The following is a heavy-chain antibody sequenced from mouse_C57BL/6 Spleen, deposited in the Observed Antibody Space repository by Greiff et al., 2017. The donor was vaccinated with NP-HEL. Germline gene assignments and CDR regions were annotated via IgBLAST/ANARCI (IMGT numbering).Heavy chain of an antibody. V-gene: IGHV1-81*01. CDR2: IYPSSGNT. CDR3: ERDSSGYGAMDY. Sequence: VQVVESGAELARPGASVKLSCKASGYTFTSYGISWVKQRTGQGLEWIGEIYPSSGNTYYNEKFKGKATLTADKSSSTANMELRSLTSEDSAVYFCERDSSGYGAMDYWGQGTTVTVSS. CDR1: GYTFTSYG. J-gene: IGHJ4*01. D-gene: IGHD3-2*02.